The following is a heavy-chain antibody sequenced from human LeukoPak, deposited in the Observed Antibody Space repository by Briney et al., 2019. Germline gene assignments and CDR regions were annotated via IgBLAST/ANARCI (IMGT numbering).Heavy chain of an antibody. D-gene: IGHD3-22*01. CDR2: ISGSGGST. CDR3: AKVFKPDYYDSSGYYSLLPYVDAFDI. V-gene: IGHV3-23*01. CDR1: GFTFSGYA. Sequence: PGGSLRLSCAASGFTFSGYAMSWVRQAPGKGLEWVSAISGSGGSTYYADSVKGRFTISRDNSKNTLYLQMNSLRAEDTAVYYCAKVFKPDYYDSSGYYSLLPYVDAFDIWGQGTMVTVSS. J-gene: IGHJ3*02.